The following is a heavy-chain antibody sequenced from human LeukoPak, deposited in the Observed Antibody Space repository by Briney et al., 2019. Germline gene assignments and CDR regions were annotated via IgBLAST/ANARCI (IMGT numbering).Heavy chain of an antibody. CDR1: GYSFTHYW. CDR2: IYPGDPDT. V-gene: IGHV5-51*01. Sequence: GESLKISCKGSGYSFTHYWIGWVRQMPGKGLEWMGIIYPGDPDTRYSPSFQGQVTISADKSISTAFLQWNSLKASDTAMYYCARQSGSYYSHFDCWGQGTLVTVSS. CDR3: ARQSGSYYSHFDC. D-gene: IGHD3-10*01. J-gene: IGHJ4*02.